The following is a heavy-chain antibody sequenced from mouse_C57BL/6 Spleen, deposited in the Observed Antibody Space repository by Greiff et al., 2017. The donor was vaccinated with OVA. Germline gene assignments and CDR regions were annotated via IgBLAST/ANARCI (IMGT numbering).Heavy chain of an antibody. V-gene: IGHV5-9-1*02. J-gene: IGHJ1*03. CDR3: TRVTTVVAKDWYFDV. CDR1: GFTFSSYA. Sequence: EVQLVESGEGLVKPGGSLKLSCAASGFTFSSYAMSWVRQTPEKRLEWVAYISSGGDYIYYADTVKGRFTISRDNARNTLYLQMSSLKSEDTAMYYCTRVTTVVAKDWYFDVWGTGTTVTVSS. CDR2: ISSGGDYI. D-gene: IGHD1-1*01.